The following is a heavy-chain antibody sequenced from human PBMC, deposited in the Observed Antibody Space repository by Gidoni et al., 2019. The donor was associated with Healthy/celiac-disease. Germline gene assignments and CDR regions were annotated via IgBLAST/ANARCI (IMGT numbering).Heavy chain of an antibody. J-gene: IGHJ4*02. CDR2: IKSKTDGGTT. V-gene: IGHV3-15*01. D-gene: IGHD3-10*01. CDR1: GFTFSNAW. CDR3: TTDTYYYGSGNDY. Sequence: EVQLVESGGGLVKPGGSLRLSCAASGFTFSNAWMSWVRQAPGKGLEWVGRIKSKTDGGTTDYAAPVKGRFTISRDDSKNTLYLQMNSLKTEDTAVYYCTTDTYYYGSGNDYWGQGTLVTVSS.